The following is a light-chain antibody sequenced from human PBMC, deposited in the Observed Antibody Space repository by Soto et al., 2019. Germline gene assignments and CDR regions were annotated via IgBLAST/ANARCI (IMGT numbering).Light chain of an antibody. CDR3: AAWDDSLHVVV. CDR1: SSNIGSNT. V-gene: IGLV1-44*01. J-gene: IGLJ2*01. CDR2: SNN. Sequence: QSVLTQPPSASGTPGQRVTISCSGSSSNIGSNTVNWYQHLPGTAPKLLIYSNNQRPSGVPDRFSGSKSGTSASLAISGLQSEDEAEYYCAAWDDSLHVVVFGGGTKLTVL.